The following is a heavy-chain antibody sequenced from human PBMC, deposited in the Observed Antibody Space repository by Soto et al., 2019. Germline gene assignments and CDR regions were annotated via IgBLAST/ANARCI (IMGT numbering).Heavy chain of an antibody. J-gene: IGHJ4*02. V-gene: IGHV1-18*01. CDR3: ARVSGYYDSSGYYYFGY. CDR2: ISAYNGNT. CDR1: GYTFTSYG. Sequence: ASVKASCKASGYTFTSYGISWVRQAPGQGLEWMGWISAYNGNTNYAQKLQGRVTMTTDTSTRTAYMELRSLRSDDTAVYYCARVSGYYDSSGYYYFGYWGQGTLVTVSS. D-gene: IGHD3-22*01.